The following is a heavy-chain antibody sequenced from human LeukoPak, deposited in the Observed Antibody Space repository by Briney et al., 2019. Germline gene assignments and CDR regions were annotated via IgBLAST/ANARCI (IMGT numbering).Heavy chain of an antibody. V-gene: IGHV4-39*01. CDR1: GGSISSSSYN. D-gene: IGHD5-18*01. CDR3: ARLAAMVPGDYYGMDV. J-gene: IGHJ6*02. Sequence: SETLSLTCTVSGGSISSSSYNWGWIRQPPGKGLESIVSIYYSGSTYYNPSLKSRVTISVDTSKNQFSLKLSSVTAADTAVYYCARLAAMVPGDYYGMDVWGQGTTVTVSS. CDR2: IYYSGST.